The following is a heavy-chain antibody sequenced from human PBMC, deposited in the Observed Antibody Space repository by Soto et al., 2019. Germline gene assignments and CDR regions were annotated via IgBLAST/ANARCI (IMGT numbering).Heavy chain of an antibody. CDR2: IIPISGTA. CDR3: ARSQGSSTSLEIYYYYYYGMDV. D-gene: IGHD2-2*01. J-gene: IGHJ6*02. CDR1: GGIFSSYA. Sequence: QVQLVQSGAEVKKPGSSVKVSCKASGGIFSSYAISWVRQAPGQGLEWMGGIIPISGTANYVQKFQGRVTITADESTSTAYMELSSPRSEDTAVYYCARSQGSSTSLEIYYYYYYGMDVWGQGTTVTVSS. V-gene: IGHV1-69*01.